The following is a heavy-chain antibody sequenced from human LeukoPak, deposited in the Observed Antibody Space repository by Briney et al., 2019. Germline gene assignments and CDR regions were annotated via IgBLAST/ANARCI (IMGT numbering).Heavy chain of an antibody. V-gene: IGHV3-23*01. CDR3: AKDREANIAAAGTFDY. J-gene: IGHJ4*02. Sequence: GGTLRLSCAASGFTFSSYGMSWVRQAPGKGLEWVSGISGSGGGTYIADSMKGRFTISRDNSKNTLYLQMNSLRVEDTAVYYCAKDREANIAAAGTFDYWGQGTLVTVSS. CDR1: GFTFSSYG. CDR2: ISGSGGGT. D-gene: IGHD6-13*01.